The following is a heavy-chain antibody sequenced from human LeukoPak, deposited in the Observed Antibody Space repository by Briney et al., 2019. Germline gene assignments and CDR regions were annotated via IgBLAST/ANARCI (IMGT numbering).Heavy chain of an antibody. Sequence: PGGSLRLSCAASGFTFSSYGMHWVRQAPGKGLEWVAVISYDGSNKYYADSVKGRFTISRDNSKNTLYLQMNSLRAEDTAVYYCAKDLRGWYYYMDVWGKGTTVTISS. CDR1: GFTFSSYG. J-gene: IGHJ6*03. V-gene: IGHV3-30*18. D-gene: IGHD3-10*01. CDR3: AKDLRGWYYYMDV. CDR2: ISYDGSNK.